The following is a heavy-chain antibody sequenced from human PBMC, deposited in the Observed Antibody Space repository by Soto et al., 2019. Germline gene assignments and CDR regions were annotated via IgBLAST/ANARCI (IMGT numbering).Heavy chain of an antibody. CDR1: GGSISSYY. J-gene: IGHJ4*02. D-gene: IGHD6-13*01. V-gene: IGHV4-59*08. CDR2: IYYSGST. Sequence: QVQLQESGPGLVNPSETLSLTCTVSGGSISSYYWSWIRQPPGKGLEWIGYIYYSGSTNYNPSLKSRVTISVDTSKTQFSLKLSSVTAADTAVYYCARLSSSSWLGVDYWGQGTLVTVSS. CDR3: ARLSSSSWLGVDY.